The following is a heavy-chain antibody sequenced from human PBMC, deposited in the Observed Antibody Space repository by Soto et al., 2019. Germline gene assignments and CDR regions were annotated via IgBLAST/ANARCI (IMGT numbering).Heavy chain of an antibody. J-gene: IGHJ5*02. CDR3: ARVVPGAEAWFGP. D-gene: IGHD2-2*01. CDR1: VYTFSNYG. Sequence: VKVSCKTSVYTFSNYGITWVRQAPGQPLEWLGWISLYSDGTNYAQKFQGRVSMTTDTSTTTAYMELRSLRSDDTAVYYCARVVPGAEAWFGPWGQGTLVTVSS. CDR2: ISLYSDGT. V-gene: IGHV1-18*01.